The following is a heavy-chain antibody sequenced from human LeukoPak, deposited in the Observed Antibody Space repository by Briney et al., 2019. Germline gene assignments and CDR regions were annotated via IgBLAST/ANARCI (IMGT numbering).Heavy chain of an antibody. Sequence: GGSLRLSCAASGFTFSSYTMNWVRQAPGKGLEWVSSISSSSSYIYYADSVKGRFTISRDNAKNSPYLQMNSLGAEDTAVYYCARSTVAATVAFDIWGQGTMVTVSS. CDR3: ARSTVAATVAFDI. D-gene: IGHD6-19*01. V-gene: IGHV3-21*01. CDR2: ISSSSSYI. CDR1: GFTFSSYT. J-gene: IGHJ3*02.